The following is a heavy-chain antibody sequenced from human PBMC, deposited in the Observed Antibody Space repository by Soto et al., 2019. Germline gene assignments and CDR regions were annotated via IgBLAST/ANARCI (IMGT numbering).Heavy chain of an antibody. CDR1: GGSINSYW. CDR3: ARDIGSYAYAEGY. V-gene: IGHV4-4*07. D-gene: IGHD2-2*01. Sequence: QVQLQESGPGLVKPSETLSLTCSVSGGSINSYWWSWIRQPAGKGLEWIGRVYSSGTTDYNPSLNSRATMSVETSKNQFSLKLTSVTAADTAVHYCARDIGSYAYAEGYWGQGIQVTVSS. CDR2: VYSSGTT. J-gene: IGHJ4*02.